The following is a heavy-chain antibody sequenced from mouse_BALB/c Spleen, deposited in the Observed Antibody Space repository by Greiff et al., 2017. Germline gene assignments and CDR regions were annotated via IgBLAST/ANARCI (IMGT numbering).Heavy chain of an antibody. J-gene: IGHJ2*01. CDR2: IWSGGST. V-gene: IGHV2-2*02. CDR1: GFSLTSYG. Sequence: VQLQQSGPGLVQPSQSLSITCTVSGFSLTSYGVHWVRQSPGKGLEWLGVIWSGGSTDYNAAFISRLSISKDNSKSQVFFKMNSLQANDTAIYYCARGDTTARFDYWGQGTTLTVSS. CDR3: ARGDTTARFDY. D-gene: IGHD1-2*01.